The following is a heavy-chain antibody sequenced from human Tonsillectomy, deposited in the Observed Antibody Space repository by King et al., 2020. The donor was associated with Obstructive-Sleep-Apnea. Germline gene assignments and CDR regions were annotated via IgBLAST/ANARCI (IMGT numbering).Heavy chain of an antibody. CDR2: IYYSGST. J-gene: IGHJ4*02. CDR1: GGSISSSSYY. V-gene: IGHV4-39*07. Sequence: LQLQESGPGLVKPSETLSLTCTVSGGSISSSSYYWGWIRQPPGKGLEWIGSIYYSGSTYYNPSLKSRVTISVDTSKNQFSLKLSSVTAADTAVYYCARDPSRIAAVLETETGDYWGQGTLVTVSS. CDR3: ARDPSRIAAVLETETGDY. D-gene: IGHD6-13*01.